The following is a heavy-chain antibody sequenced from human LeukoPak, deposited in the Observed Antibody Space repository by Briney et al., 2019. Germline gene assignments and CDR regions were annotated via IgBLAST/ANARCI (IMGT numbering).Heavy chain of an antibody. V-gene: IGHV4-31*03. CDR1: GGSIRNGDYY. J-gene: IGHJ3*02. CDR2: IYYTGST. Sequence: PSETLSLTCTVSGGSIRNGDYYWSWTRQHPGKGLEWIGYIYYTGSTYYNASLKSRVTISLDTSKNRFSLKLSAVTAADTAVYYCARKRVDGFDIWGQGTMVTVSS. CDR3: ARKRVDGFDI.